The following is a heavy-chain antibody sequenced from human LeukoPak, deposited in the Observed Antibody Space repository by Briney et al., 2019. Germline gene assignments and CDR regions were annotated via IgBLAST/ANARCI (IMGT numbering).Heavy chain of an antibody. V-gene: IGHV4-61*08. CDR2: ISYSGST. D-gene: IGHD3-10*01. CDR3: ARLQRITMAGPDYWYFDL. Sequence: SETLSLTCTVSGGSISSGGYYWIRQPPEKGLEWIAYISYSGSTNYNPSLKSRVTISVDTSKTQFSLKMNSVTAADTAVYYCARLQRITMAGPDYWYFDLWGRGTLVTVSS. J-gene: IGHJ2*01. CDR1: GGSISSGGYY.